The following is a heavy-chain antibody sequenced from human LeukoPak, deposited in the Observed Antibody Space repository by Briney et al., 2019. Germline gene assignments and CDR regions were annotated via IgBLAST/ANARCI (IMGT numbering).Heavy chain of an antibody. V-gene: IGHV3-7*01. CDR3: ARDSRMNYYAS. CDR2: INEDGSAK. J-gene: IGHJ5*02. CDR1: GFTFNDYW. Sequence: PGGSLGLSCTASGFTFNDYWMTWVRQTPGKGLEWLANINEDGSAKNYVDSVKGRFTISRDNAVNSLYLQMNSLRAEDTAMYYCARDSRMNYYASWGRGTLVTVSS. D-gene: IGHD3-3*01.